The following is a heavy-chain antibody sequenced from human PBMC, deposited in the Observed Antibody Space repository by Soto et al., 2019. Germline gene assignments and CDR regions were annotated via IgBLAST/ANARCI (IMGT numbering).Heavy chain of an antibody. D-gene: IGHD5-18*01. CDR2: ISSSSSYT. J-gene: IGHJ2*01. V-gene: IGHV3-11*06. CDR3: ASRRGYSYGRYFDL. Sequence: QVQLVESGGGLVKPGGSRRLSCAASGFTFSDYYMSWIRQAPGKGLEWVSYISSSSSYTNYADSVKGRFTISRDNAKNSLYLQMNSLSAEDTAVYYCASRRGYSYGRYFDLWGRGTLVTVSS. CDR1: GFTFSDYY.